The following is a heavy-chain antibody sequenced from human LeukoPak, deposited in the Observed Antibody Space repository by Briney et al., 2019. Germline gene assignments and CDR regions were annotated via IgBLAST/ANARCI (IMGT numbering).Heavy chain of an antibody. CDR1: GFPFSSYG. V-gene: IGHV3-53*04. Sequence: GGSLRLSCSASGFPFSSYGMNWVRQAPGKGLEWVSVIYSGGSSYYADSVKGRFTISRHNSKNTLYLQMNSLRPEDTAVYYCARGKEGYFDLWGRGTLVTVSS. CDR2: IYSGGSS. J-gene: IGHJ2*01. CDR3: ARGKEGYFDL.